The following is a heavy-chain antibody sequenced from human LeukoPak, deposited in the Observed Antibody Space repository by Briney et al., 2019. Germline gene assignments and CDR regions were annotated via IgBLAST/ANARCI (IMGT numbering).Heavy chain of an antibody. V-gene: IGHV3-23*01. CDR3: AKVLWFGESTFLDY. Sequence: GGSLRLSRAASGFTFSSYAMSWVRQAPGKGLEWVSAISGSGGSTYYADSVKGRFTISRDNSKNTLYLQMSSLRAEDTAVYYCAKVLWFGESTFLDYWGQGTLVTVSS. J-gene: IGHJ4*02. CDR2: ISGSGGST. D-gene: IGHD3-10*01. CDR1: GFTFSSYA.